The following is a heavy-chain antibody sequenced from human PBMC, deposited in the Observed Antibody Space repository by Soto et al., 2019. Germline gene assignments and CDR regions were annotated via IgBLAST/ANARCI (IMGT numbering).Heavy chain of an antibody. V-gene: IGHV4-39*01. D-gene: IGHD3-22*01. CDR1: GGSISSSDYY. J-gene: IGHJ4*02. CDR3: ARGGPSGYYCHFDY. Sequence: SSETLSLTCTVSGGSISSSDYYWGWIRQPPGKGLEWIGSLYYSGSTYYNPSLKRRVTISVDTSKTQFSLDLGSVTTTDTAVYYCARGGPSGYYCHFDYWGQGTQVTVSS. CDR2: LYYSGST.